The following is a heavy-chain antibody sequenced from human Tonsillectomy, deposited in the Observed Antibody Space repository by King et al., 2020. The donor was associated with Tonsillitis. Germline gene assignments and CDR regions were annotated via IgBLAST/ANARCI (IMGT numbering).Heavy chain of an antibody. V-gene: IGHV3-30-3*01. CDR2: ISYDGSNK. CDR1: GFTFSSYA. D-gene: IGHD6-19*01. Sequence: VQLVESGGGVVQPGRSLRLSCAASGFTFSSYAMHWVRQAPGKGLEWVAVISYDGSNKYYADSVKGRFTISRDNSKNTLYLQMNSLRAEDTAVYYCARDRGEAVAGTSYYYYGMDVWGQGTTVTVSS. J-gene: IGHJ6*02. CDR3: ARDRGEAVAGTSYYYYGMDV.